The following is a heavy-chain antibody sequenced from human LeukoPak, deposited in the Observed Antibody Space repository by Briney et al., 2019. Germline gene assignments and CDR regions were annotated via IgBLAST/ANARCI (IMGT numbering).Heavy chain of an antibody. V-gene: IGHV3-72*01. J-gene: IGHJ6*02. Sequence: GGSLRLSCAASGFTFSDHYMDWVRQAPGQGLEWVGRTRNKANSYTTEYAASVKGRFTISRDDSENSLYLQMNSLKTEDTAVYYCARVDTAMDDYYYYGMDVWGQGTTVTVSS. CDR1: GFTFSDHY. CDR2: TRNKANSYTT. CDR3: ARVDTAMDDYYYYGMDV. D-gene: IGHD5-18*01.